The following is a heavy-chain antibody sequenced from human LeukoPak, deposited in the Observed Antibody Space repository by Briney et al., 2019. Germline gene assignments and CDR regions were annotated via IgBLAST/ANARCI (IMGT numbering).Heavy chain of an antibody. CDR1: GGSISSYY. CDR2: IYSRPST. CDR3: ARVFGPYYFHY. J-gene: IGHJ4*02. D-gene: IGHD3-16*01. V-gene: IGHV4-59*08. Sequence: SETLSLTCTVSGGSISSYYWSWIRQPPGKGLEWIGYIYSRPSTNYTPSLNSPLTISVDTSKNQFSLKLSSVTAADTAVYYCARVFGPYYFHYWGQGTLVTVSS.